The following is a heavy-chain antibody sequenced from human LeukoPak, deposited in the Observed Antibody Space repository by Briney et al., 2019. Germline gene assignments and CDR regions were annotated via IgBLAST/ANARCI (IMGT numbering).Heavy chain of an antibody. D-gene: IGHD3-10*01. CDR3: AKDRGSSYYYGMDV. CDR1: GFTFSTYN. V-gene: IGHV3-48*01. Sequence: GGSLRLSCAASGFTFSTYNMNWVRQAPGKGLEWISFISTTSATIYYADSVKGRFTVSRDNAKNSLYLQMNSLRAEDTALYYCAKDRGSSYYYGMDVWGQGTTVTVSS. CDR2: ISTTSATI. J-gene: IGHJ6*02.